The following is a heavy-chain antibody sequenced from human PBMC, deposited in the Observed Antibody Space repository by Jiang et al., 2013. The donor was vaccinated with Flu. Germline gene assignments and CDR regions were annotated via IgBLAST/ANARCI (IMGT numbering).Heavy chain of an antibody. CDR1: GGSISSYY. CDR2: IYYSGST. J-gene: IGHJ4*02. V-gene: IGHV4-59*01. Sequence: SGGSISSYYWSWIRQPPGKGLEWIGYIYYSGSTNYNPSLKSRVTISVDTSKNQFSLKLSSVTAADTAVYYCARDRGSSSWSPLDYWGQGTLVTVSS. CDR3: ARDRGSSSWSPLDY. D-gene: IGHD6-13*01.